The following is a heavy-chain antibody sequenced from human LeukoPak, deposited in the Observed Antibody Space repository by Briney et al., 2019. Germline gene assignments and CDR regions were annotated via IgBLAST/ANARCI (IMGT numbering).Heavy chain of an antibody. D-gene: IGHD6-19*01. V-gene: IGHV3-30-3*01. CDR3: ARDRYRSGWYGDFDC. Sequence: QPGRSLRLSCAASGFTFNSYAMHWVRQAPGKGLEWVAVISSDGSNNYYADSVKGRFTISRDNSENTLFLQANSLRAEDTAVYYCARDRYRSGWYGDFDCWGQGTLVTVSS. CDR2: ISSDGSNN. CDR1: GFTFNSYA. J-gene: IGHJ4*02.